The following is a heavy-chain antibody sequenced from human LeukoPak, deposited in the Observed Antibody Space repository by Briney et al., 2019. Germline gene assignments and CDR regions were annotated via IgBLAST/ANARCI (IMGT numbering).Heavy chain of an antibody. Sequence: GGSLRLSCAASGFTFSSYGMHWVRQAPGKGLEWVAFIRCDGSNRYYADSVKGRFTISRDNSKNTLYLQMNSLRAEDTAVYYCAKESTIFGVVIMEALDYWGQGTLVTVSS. CDR3: AKESTIFGVVIMEALDY. D-gene: IGHD3-3*01. V-gene: IGHV3-30*02. J-gene: IGHJ4*02. CDR1: GFTFSSYG. CDR2: IRCDGSNR.